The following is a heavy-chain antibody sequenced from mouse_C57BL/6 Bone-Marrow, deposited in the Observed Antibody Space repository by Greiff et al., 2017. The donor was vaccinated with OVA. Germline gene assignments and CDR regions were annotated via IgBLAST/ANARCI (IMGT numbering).Heavy chain of an antibody. D-gene: IGHD2-3*01. J-gene: IGHJ4*01. CDR2: INPNNGGT. CDR1: GYTFTDYY. CDR3: ARSGDGYYVYYAMDY. V-gene: IGHV1-26*01. Sequence: EVKLQQSGPELVKPGASVKISCKASGYTFTDYYMNWVKQSHGKSLEWIGDINPNNGGTSYNQKFKGKATLTVDKSSSTAYMELRSLTSEDSAVYYCARSGDGYYVYYAMDYWGQGTSVTVSS.